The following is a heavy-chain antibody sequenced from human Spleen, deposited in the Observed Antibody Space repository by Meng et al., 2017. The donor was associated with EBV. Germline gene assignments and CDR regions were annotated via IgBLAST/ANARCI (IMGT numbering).Heavy chain of an antibody. CDR3: AGGRGLPNY. D-gene: IGHD4-17*01. Sequence: QVQLQQWGAGLLKPSETLSLTCAVYGESFSGNYWTWIRQPPGKGLEWIGDINHSGITNYNPSLKSRVTISADTSKNQFSLKMTSVTAADTALYYCAGGRGLPNYWGRGTLVTVSS. J-gene: IGHJ4*02. CDR2: INHSGIT. V-gene: IGHV4-34*01. CDR1: GESFSGNY.